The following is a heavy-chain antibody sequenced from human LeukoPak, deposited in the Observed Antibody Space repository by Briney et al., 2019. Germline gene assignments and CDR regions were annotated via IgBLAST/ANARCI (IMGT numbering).Heavy chain of an antibody. CDR1: GGSFSGYY. J-gene: IGHJ3*02. V-gene: IGHV4-34*01. D-gene: IGHD2-2*01. CDR2: INHSGST. Sequence: SETLSPTCAVYGGSFSGYYWSWIRQPPGKGLEWIGEINHSGSTNYNPSLKSRVTISVDTSKNQFSLKLSSVTAADTAVYYCARGACSSTSCYGLGIWGQGTMVTVSS. CDR3: ARGACSSTSCYGLGI.